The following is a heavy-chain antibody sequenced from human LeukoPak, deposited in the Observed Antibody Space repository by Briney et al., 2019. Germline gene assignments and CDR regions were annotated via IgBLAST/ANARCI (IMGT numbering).Heavy chain of an antibody. CDR2: IIHSGST. Sequence: SETLSLTCAVYGGSFSGYYWSWIRQPPGKGLEWIGEIIHSGSTNYNPSLKSRVTISVDTSKNQFSLKLSSVTAADTAVYYCARSMQLVLNGGGNWFDPWGQGTLVTVSS. V-gene: IGHV4-34*12. CDR1: GGSFSGYY. CDR3: ARSMQLVLNGGGNWFDP. D-gene: IGHD6-6*01. J-gene: IGHJ5*02.